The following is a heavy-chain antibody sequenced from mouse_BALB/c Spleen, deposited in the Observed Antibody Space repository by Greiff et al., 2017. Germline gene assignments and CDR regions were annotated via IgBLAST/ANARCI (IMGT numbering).Heavy chain of an antibody. CDR2: ISDGGSYT. V-gene: IGHV5-4*02. Sequence: DVKLVESGGGLVKPGGSLKLSCAASGFTFSDYYMYWVRQTPEKRLEWVATISDGGSYTYYPDSVKGRFTISRDNAKNNLYLQMSSLKSEDTAMYYCARDDGYYYFDYWGQGTTLTVSS. J-gene: IGHJ2*01. D-gene: IGHD2-3*01. CDR3: ARDDGYYYFDY. CDR1: GFTFSDYY.